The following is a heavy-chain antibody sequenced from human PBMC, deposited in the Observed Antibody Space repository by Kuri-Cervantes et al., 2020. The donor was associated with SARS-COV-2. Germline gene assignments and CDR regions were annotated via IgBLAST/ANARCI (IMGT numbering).Heavy chain of an antibody. Sequence: GESLKISCAASGFMFSAHGMHWVRQAPGKGLEWVAVTSYDGRNKYVADSVRGRFSVSRDNSKNTVYLQMLGLRPEDTAVYYCARDQYYYYGMDVWGQGTTVTVSS. CDR3: ARDQYYYYGMDV. CDR1: GFMFSAHG. J-gene: IGHJ6*02. V-gene: IGHV3-30*03. CDR2: TSYDGRNK.